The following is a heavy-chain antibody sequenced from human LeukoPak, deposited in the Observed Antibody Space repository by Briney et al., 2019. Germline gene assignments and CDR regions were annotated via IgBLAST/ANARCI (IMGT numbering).Heavy chain of an antibody. D-gene: IGHD4-17*01. CDR1: GFTFSSYC. V-gene: IGHV3-7*01. J-gene: IGHJ5*02. CDR2: IKQDGSEK. Sequence: PAGSLRLSCAASGFTFSSYCMSWVRQAPGKGLEWVANIKQDGSEKYYVDSVKGRFTIYRDNTKNSLYLKMKSLRAEDMAVYYCATDRAVTRFDPWGQGTLVTVSS. CDR3: ATDRAVTRFDP.